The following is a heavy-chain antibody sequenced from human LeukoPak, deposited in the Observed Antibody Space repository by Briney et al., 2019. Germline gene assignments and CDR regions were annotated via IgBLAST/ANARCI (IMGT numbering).Heavy chain of an antibody. CDR2: INPGGGST. CDR3: ARDESTAVGGVLIRY. CDR1: GYTFTKYY. D-gene: IGHD3-3*01. V-gene: IGHV1-46*01. J-gene: IGHJ4*02. Sequence: ASVKVSCKASGYTFTKYYMHWVRQAPGQGLEWMGIINPGGGSTNYAQKFQGRVTMTRDTSKSTVYVELSSLRSEDTAVYYCARDESTAVGGVLIRYWGQGTLVTVSS.